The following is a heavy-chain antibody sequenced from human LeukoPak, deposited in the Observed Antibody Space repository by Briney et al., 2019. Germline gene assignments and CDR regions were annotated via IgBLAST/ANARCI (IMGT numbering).Heavy chain of an antibody. Sequence: GASVKVSCKASGYTFTGYYMHWVRQAPGQGLEWMGWINPNSGGTNYAQKFQGRVTMTRDTSISTAYMELSRLRSDDTAVYYCAREGLGSTSFVMSPPYGMDVWGQGTTVTVSS. CDR2: INPNSGGT. CDR3: AREGLGSTSFVMSPPYGMDV. D-gene: IGHD2-2*01. CDR1: GYTFTGYY. V-gene: IGHV1-2*02. J-gene: IGHJ6*02.